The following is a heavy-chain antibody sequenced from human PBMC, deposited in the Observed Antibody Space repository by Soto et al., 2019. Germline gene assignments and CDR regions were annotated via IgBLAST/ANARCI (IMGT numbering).Heavy chain of an antibody. D-gene: IGHD5-18*01. Sequence: GGSLRLSCAASGFTFSSYSMNWVRQAPGKGLEWVSYISSSSSTIYYADSVKGRFTISRDNAKNSLYLQMNSLRSEDTAVYYCARDLGLDTAMAIYYYYGMDVWGQGTTVTVSS. J-gene: IGHJ6*02. V-gene: IGHV3-48*01. CDR3: ARDLGLDTAMAIYYYYGMDV. CDR2: ISSSSSTI. CDR1: GFTFSSYS.